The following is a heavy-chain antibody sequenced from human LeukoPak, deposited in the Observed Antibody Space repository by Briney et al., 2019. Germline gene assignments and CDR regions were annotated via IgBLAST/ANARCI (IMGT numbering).Heavy chain of an antibody. CDR2: IFNSGST. CDR1: GGSISSYY. J-gene: IGHJ5*02. Sequence: SETLSLTCTVSGGSISSYYWNWIRQPAGKGLEWIGRIFNSGSTNYNPSLKSQVTMSVDMSKNQLSLKLNSVTAADTAVYYCARDRNMDPWGQGTLVTVSS. D-gene: IGHD2/OR15-2a*01. CDR3: ARDRNMDP. V-gene: IGHV4-4*07.